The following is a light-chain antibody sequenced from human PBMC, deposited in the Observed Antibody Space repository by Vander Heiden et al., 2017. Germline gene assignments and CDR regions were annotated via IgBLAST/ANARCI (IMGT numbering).Light chain of an antibody. CDR2: GAS. CDR3: QQYNSWPFT. CDR1: QSVRGN. J-gene: IGKJ2*01. V-gene: IGKV3-15*01. Sequence: VMTQSPATLSVSPGERATLSCRASQSVRGNLAWYQQKPGQAPRRLIYGASARATGIPARFSGSESGTDFTLTISSLQSEDFAVYYCQQYNSWPFTFGQGTKLEIK.